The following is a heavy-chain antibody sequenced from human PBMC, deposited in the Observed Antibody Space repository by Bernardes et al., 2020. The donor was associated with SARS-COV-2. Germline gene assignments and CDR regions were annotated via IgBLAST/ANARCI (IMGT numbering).Heavy chain of an antibody. V-gene: IGHV1-8*01. D-gene: IGHD4-17*01. CDR2: MNPNSGNT. CDR1: GYTFTSYD. CDR3: ARGRTTVWSRYYYGMDV. J-gene: IGHJ6*02. Sequence: ASVKVSCKASGYTFTSYDINWVRQATGQGLEWMGWMNPNSGNTGYAQKFQGRVTMTRNTSISTAYMELSSLRSEDMAVYYCARGRTTVWSRYYYGMDVWGQGTTVTVSS.